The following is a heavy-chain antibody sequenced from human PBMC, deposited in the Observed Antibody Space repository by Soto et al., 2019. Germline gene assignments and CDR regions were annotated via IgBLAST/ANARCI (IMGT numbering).Heavy chain of an antibody. Sequence: GESLKISCKGSGYSFTSYWIGWVRQMPGKGLEWMGIIYPGDSDTRYSPSFQGQVTISADKSISTAYLQWSSLKASDTAMYYCARHRGEGWLQLTNWFDPWGQGILVTVS. J-gene: IGHJ5*02. D-gene: IGHD1-1*01. CDR2: IYPGDSDT. CDR3: ARHRGEGWLQLTNWFDP. CDR1: GYSFTSYW. V-gene: IGHV5-51*01.